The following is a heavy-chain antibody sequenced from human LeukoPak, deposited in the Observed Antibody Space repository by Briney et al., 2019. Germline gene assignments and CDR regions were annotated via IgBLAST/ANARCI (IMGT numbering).Heavy chain of an antibody. V-gene: IGHV3-33*01. D-gene: IGHD2-2*01. CDR2: IWYDGSNK. CDR3: ARDRDDIVVVPAAIPGGGMDV. J-gene: IGHJ6*04. CDR1: GFTFSSYG. Sequence: PGRPLRLSCAASGFTFSSYGMHWVRQAPGKGLEWVAVIWYDGSNKYYADSVKGRFTISRDNSKNTLYLQMNSLRAEDTAVYYCARDRDDIVVVPAAIPGGGMDVWGKGTTVTVSS.